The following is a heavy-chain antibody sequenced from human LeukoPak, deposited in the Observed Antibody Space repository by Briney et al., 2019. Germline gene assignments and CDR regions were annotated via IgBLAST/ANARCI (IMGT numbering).Heavy chain of an antibody. CDR2: ISYDGSNK. V-gene: IGHV3-30*18. J-gene: IGHJ5*02. CDR1: GFTFSSYG. Sequence: GGSLRLSCAASGFTFSSYGMHWVRQAPGKGLEWVAVISYDGSNKYYADSVKGRFTISRDNSKNTLYLQMNSLRAEDTAVYYCAKTRSGERYFDWLLSPWGQGTLVTVSS. D-gene: IGHD3-9*01. CDR3: AKTRSGERYFDWLLSP.